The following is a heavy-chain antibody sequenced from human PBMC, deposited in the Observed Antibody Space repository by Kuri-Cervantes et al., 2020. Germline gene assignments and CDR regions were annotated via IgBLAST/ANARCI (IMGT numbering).Heavy chain of an antibody. CDR1: GGTFSSYA. D-gene: IGHD3-10*01. J-gene: IGHJ5*02. CDR2: IIPIFGTA. V-gene: IGHV1-69*13. CDR3: ARGRWGLLWFGELLRREGNWFDP. Sequence: SVKVSCKASGGTFSSYAISWVRQAPGQGLEWMGGIIPIFGTANYAQKFQGRVTITADESTSTAYMELSSLRSEDTAVYYCARGRWGLLWFGELLRREGNWFDPWGRGTLVTVSS.